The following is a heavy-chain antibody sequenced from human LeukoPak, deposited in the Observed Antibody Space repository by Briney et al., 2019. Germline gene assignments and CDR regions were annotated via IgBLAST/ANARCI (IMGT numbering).Heavy chain of an antibody. CDR2: IRSTGTTT. Sequence: GGSLRLSCAASGFTFSSYSMNWVRQAPGKGLEWVSYIRSTGTTTYHADSVKGRFAISRDNGKNSLYLQMNSLGVDDTAVYYCARGRGALGYMDVWGKGTTVTVSS. CDR3: ARGRGALGYMDV. CDR1: GFTFSSYS. V-gene: IGHV3-48*01. D-gene: IGHD3-10*01. J-gene: IGHJ6*03.